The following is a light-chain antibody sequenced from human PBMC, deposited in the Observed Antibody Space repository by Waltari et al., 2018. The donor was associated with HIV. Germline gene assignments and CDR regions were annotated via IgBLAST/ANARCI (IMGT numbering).Light chain of an antibody. CDR1: SGSIASNY. CDR2: EHN. J-gene: IGLJ3*02. CDR3: QSYDSITWV. V-gene: IGLV6-57*03. Sequence: NFMLTQPHSVSESPGKTVTISCTRSSGSIASNYVQWYQQRPGSAPTTVIYEHNQRPSGVPDRFSGSIDSSSNSASLTISGLKTEDEADYYCQSYDSITWVFGGGTKLTVL.